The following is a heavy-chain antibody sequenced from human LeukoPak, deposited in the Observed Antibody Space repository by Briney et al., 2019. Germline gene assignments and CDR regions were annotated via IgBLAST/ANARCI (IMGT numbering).Heavy chain of an antibody. CDR2: IYYSGST. Sequence: SETLSLTCTVSGGSISSYYWSWIRQPPGKGLEWIGYIYYSGSTNYNPSLKSRVTISVDTSKNQFSLKLCSVTAADTAVYYCARVAGEVRGVHGDLFDYWGQGTLVTVSS. CDR3: ARVAGEVRGVHGDLFDY. J-gene: IGHJ4*02. D-gene: IGHD3-10*01. V-gene: IGHV4-59*01. CDR1: GGSISSYY.